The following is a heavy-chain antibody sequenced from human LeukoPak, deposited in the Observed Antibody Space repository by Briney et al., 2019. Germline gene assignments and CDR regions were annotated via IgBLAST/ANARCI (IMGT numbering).Heavy chain of an antibody. D-gene: IGHD5-18*01. Sequence: GGSLRLSCAASGFTLSSYGMHWVRQAPGKGLEWVAVIWYDGSNKYYADSVKGRFTISRDNSKNTLYLQMNSLRAEDTAVYYCARDNWAMAGFDYWGQGTLVTVSS. CDR2: IWYDGSNK. J-gene: IGHJ4*02. CDR1: GFTLSSYG. V-gene: IGHV3-33*01. CDR3: ARDNWAMAGFDY.